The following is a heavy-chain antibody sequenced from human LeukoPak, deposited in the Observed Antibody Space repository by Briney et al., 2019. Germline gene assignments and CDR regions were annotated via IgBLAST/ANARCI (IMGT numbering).Heavy chain of an antibody. CDR2: IKEDGSEK. J-gene: IGHJ4*02. Sequence: GGSLRLSCAASGFTFSTYWMSWVRQAPGKGLEWVANIKEDGSEKYYGGSVKGRFTISRDNAKNSLYLEMNSLRVEDTAVYCCARDSSGYQWGQGTLVTVSS. D-gene: IGHD3-22*01. CDR3: ARDSSGYQ. CDR1: GFTFSTYW. V-gene: IGHV3-7*01.